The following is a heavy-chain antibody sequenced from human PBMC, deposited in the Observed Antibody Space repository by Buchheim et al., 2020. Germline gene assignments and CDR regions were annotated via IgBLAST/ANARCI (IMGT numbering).Heavy chain of an antibody. CDR2: VYLGETV. Sequence: QLQLQESGPGLVRPSETLSLTCSVSGASISRSNFHWDWIRQSPGTGLEWIGSVYLGETVYYNLSLKSRVPISVDPSKNHFSLKLTSVTAADSAVYYCARKRIAVTGKGREDDYWGQGTL. V-gene: IGHV4-39*02. CDR1: GASISRSNFH. CDR3: ARKRIAVTGKGREDDY. D-gene: IGHD6-19*01. J-gene: IGHJ4*02.